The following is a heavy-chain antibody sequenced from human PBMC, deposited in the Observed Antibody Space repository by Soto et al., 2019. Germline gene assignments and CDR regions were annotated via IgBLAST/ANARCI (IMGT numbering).Heavy chain of an antibody. Sequence: QVQRVQSGAEVKKPGASVKVSCKASGYTFTSYAIHWVRQAPGQRLEWMGWINAGNGNTKYSRKFQDRVTVTRDTSASKAYMELSSLRSEDTAVYYCARDLGGWPEYWGQGTLVTVSS. J-gene: IGHJ4*02. D-gene: IGHD6-19*01. CDR2: INAGNGNT. V-gene: IGHV1-3*01. CDR3: ARDLGGWPEY. CDR1: GYTFTSYA.